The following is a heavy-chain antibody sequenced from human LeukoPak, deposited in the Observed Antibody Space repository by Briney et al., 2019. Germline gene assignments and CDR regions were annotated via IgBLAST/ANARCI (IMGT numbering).Heavy chain of an antibody. CDR2: ISSSSSYI. CDR1: GFTFSSYS. D-gene: IGHD1-26*01. V-gene: IGHV3-21*01. J-gene: IGHJ3*02. Sequence: GGSLRLSCAASGFTFSSYSMNWVRQAPGKGREWVSSISSSSSYIYYADSVKGRFTISRDNAKNSLYLQMNSLRAEDTAVYYCARDVGAKHAFDIWGQGTMVTVSS. CDR3: ARDVGAKHAFDI.